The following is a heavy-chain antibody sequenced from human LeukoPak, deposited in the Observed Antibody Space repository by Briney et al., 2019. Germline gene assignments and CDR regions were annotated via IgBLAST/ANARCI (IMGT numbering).Heavy chain of an antibody. CDR2: INPSGGST. J-gene: IGHJ2*01. D-gene: IGHD3-3*01. CDR1: GYTFTSYY. V-gene: IGHV1-46*01. Sequence: GASVKVSCKASGYTFTSYYMHWVRQAPGQGLEWMGIINPSGGSTSYAQKFQDRVTMTRDTSTSTVYMELSSLRSEDTAVYYCARASYDFWSGYSRSWYFDLWGRGTLVTVSS. CDR3: ARASYDFWSGYSRSWYFDL.